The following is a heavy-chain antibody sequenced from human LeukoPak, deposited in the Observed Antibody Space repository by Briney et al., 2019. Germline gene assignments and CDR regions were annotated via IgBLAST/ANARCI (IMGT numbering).Heavy chain of an antibody. CDR3: ARGVSSWFPNDAFDI. CDR1: GDSVSRNSAA. J-gene: IGHJ3*02. CDR2: TYYRSKWYN. V-gene: IGHV6-1*01. Sequence: QTLSLTCAISGDSVSRNSAAWNCIRQPPSGGLEWLGRTYYRSKWYNDYAVSVKSRITINPDTSKNQFSLQLNSVTPEDTTVYYCARGVSSWFPNDAFDIWGQGTMVTVSS. D-gene: IGHD6-13*01.